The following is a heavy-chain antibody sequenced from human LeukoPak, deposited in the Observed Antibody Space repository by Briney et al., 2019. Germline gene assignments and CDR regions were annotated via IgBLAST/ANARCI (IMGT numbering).Heavy chain of an antibody. CDR2: INAGNGNT. Sequence: GASVTVSCKASGYTFTSYAMHWVRQAPGQRLEWMGWINAGNGNTKYSQKFQGRVTITRDTSASTAYMELSSLRSEDTAVYYCARGGEDRSHYDFWSGYPFDYWGQGTLVTVSS. CDR1: GYTFTSYA. CDR3: ARGGEDRSHYDFWSGYPFDY. V-gene: IGHV1-3*01. D-gene: IGHD3-3*01. J-gene: IGHJ4*02.